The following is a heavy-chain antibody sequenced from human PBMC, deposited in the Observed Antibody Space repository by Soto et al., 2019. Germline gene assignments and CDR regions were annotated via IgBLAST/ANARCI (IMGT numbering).Heavy chain of an antibody. D-gene: IGHD3-9*01. J-gene: IGHJ1*01. CDR3: AKDVHYDIVTGIEYFHH. Sequence: EVELLESGGGLVQPGGSLRLSCAASGFTFSSYAMSWVRRAPGKGLEWVSGISGSGRITKYADSVKGRFIISRDNFKNTLFLQMNSLRPDDTAVYYCAKDVHYDIVTGIEYFHHWAQGTLVTVSS. V-gene: IGHV3-23*01. CDR1: GFTFSSYA. CDR2: ISGSGRIT.